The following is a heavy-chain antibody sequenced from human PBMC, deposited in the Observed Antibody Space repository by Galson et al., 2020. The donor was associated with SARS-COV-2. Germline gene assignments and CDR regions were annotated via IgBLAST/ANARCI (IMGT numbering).Heavy chain of an antibody. D-gene: IGHD3-16*01. CDR1: GGSFSGYS. J-gene: IGHJ6*03. CDR2: INSGGDT. Sequence: SETLSLTCAVYGGSFSGYSWTWIRQAPGKGLEWIGEINSGGDTKYNPSLRSRVTLSVDTSKNQFSLKMRSVSASDTALYFCARGRQGVVPSPVLGLGPLYSYYYMDVWGRGTTVIVSS. CDR3: ARGRQGVVPSPVLGLGPLYSYYYMDV. V-gene: IGHV4-34*01.